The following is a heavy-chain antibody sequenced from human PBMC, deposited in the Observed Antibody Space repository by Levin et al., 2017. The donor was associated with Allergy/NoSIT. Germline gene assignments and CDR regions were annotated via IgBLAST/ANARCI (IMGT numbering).Heavy chain of an antibody. Sequence: GGSLRLSCAASGFTFSSYAMSWVRQAPGKGLEWVSAISGSGGSTYYADSVKGRFTISRDNSKNTLYLQMNSLRAEDTAVYYCANSYYYDSSGYYYLYYFDYWGQGTLVTVSS. CDR2: ISGSGGST. J-gene: IGHJ4*02. CDR1: GFTFSSYA. CDR3: ANSYYYDSSGYYYLYYFDY. V-gene: IGHV3-23*01. D-gene: IGHD3-22*01.